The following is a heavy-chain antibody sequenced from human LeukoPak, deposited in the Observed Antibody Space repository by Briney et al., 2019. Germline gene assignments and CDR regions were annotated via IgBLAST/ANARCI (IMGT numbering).Heavy chain of an antibody. Sequence: GGSLRLSCAASGFTVSNNYMTWVRQAPGKGLEWVSAISGTGGNTFYTDSVTGRFTISRDNSKNTLYVQMNSLRAEDTAVYYCAKTGGYYDTSDLYRPDVFDIWGQGTVVTVSS. CDR3: AKTGGYYDTSDLYRPDVFDI. J-gene: IGHJ3*02. D-gene: IGHD3-22*01. V-gene: IGHV3-23*01. CDR2: ISGTGGNT. CDR1: GFTVSNNY.